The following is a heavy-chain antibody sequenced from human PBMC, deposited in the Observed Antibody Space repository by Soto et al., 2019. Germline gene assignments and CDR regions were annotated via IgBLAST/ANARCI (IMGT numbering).Heavy chain of an antibody. Sequence: QVQLVQSGAEVKKPGASVKVSCKASGYTFTSYAMHWVRQAPGQRLEWMGWINAGNGNTKYSQKFQGRVTITRDTSASTAYMELRSLRSEDTAVYYCAREGIVGATHYGGYYYGMDVWGQGTTVTVYS. CDR3: AREGIVGATHYGGYYYGMDV. V-gene: IGHV1-3*01. J-gene: IGHJ6*02. D-gene: IGHD1-26*01. CDR2: INAGNGNT. CDR1: GYTFTSYA.